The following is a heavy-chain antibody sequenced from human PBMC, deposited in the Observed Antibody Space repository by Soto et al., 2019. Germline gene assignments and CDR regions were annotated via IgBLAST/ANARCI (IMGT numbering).Heavy chain of an antibody. CDR2: ISSSSSYT. J-gene: IGHJ4*02. V-gene: IGHV3-21*01. Sequence: PGGSLRLSCAASGFTFSSYSMNWVRQAPGKGLEWVSSISSSSSYTYYPGSVKGRFTISRENAKNSLYLQMNSLRAGDTAVYYCARAIDYDILTGYPAPPDYWGQGTLVTVSS. CDR1: GFTFSSYS. CDR3: ARAIDYDILTGYPAPPDY. D-gene: IGHD3-9*01.